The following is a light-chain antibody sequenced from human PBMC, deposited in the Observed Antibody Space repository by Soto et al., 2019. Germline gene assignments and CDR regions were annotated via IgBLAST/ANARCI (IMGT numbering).Light chain of an antibody. J-gene: IGLJ3*02. V-gene: IGLV8-61*01. CDR3: VLYMGRGIWV. CDR2: STN. CDR1: SGSVSPSYY. Sequence: QTVVTQEPSFSVSPGGTVTLTCGLNSGSVSPSYYPSWYQQTPGQAPRTLIYSTNTRSPGVPDRFSGSILGNKAALTITGAQAEDESDYYCVLYMGRGIWVFGGGTQLTVL.